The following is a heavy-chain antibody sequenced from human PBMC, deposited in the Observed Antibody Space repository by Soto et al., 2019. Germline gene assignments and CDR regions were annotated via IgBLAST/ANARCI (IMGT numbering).Heavy chain of an antibody. Sequence: PXETLPRPCAVSGGSLSSYYWSWIRQPPGKGLEWLGYIFYTGSTDYNPALKGRVTISVDTSKNQFSLKLTSATAADTAVYYCARLNRGTYDYWGQGALVTVSS. CDR2: IFYTGST. J-gene: IGHJ4*02. CDR1: GGSLSSYY. V-gene: IGHV4-59*01. CDR3: ARLNRGTYDY.